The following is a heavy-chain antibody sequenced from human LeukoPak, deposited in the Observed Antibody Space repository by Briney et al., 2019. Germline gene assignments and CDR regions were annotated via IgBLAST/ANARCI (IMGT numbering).Heavy chain of an antibody. CDR2: IIPIFGTA. CDR3: WEHPVGRFLFDY. D-gene: IGHD1-26*01. CDR1: GGTFSSYA. V-gene: IGHV1-69*05. J-gene: IGHJ4*02. Sequence: ASVKVSCKASGGTFSSYAISWVRQAPGQGLEWMGRIIPIFGTANYAQKFQGRVTITTDESTSTAYMQLSSLRSEDTAVYYCWEHPVGRFLFDYWGQGTLVTVSS.